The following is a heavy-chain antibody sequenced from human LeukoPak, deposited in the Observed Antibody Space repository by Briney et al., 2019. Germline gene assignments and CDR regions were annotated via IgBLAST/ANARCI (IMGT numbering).Heavy chain of an antibody. V-gene: IGHV1-69*05. D-gene: IGHD2-15*01. CDR2: IIPIFGTA. CDR1: GGTFSSYA. CDR3: AKVGSARATGDY. J-gene: IGHJ4*02. Sequence: ASVKVSCKASGGTFSSYAISWVRQAPGQGLEWMGGIIPIFGTANYAQKFQGRVTITTDESTSTAYMELSSLRSEDTAVYYCAKVGSARATGDYWGQGTLVTVSS.